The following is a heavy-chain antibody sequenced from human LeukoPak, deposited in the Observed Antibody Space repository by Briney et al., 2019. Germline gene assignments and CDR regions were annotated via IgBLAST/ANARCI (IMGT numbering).Heavy chain of an antibody. Sequence: PGGSLRLSCAASGFTFSSYAMSWVRQAPGKGLEWVSAISGSGGSTYYADSVKGRFTISRDNSKNTLYLQMNSLRAEDTAVYYCAKDFSPMGRLTTGRLVLYFDYWGQGTLVTVSS. CDR2: ISGSGGST. J-gene: IGHJ4*02. CDR1: GFTFSSYA. CDR3: AKDFSPMGRLTTGRLVLYFDY. D-gene: IGHD1-1*01. V-gene: IGHV3-23*01.